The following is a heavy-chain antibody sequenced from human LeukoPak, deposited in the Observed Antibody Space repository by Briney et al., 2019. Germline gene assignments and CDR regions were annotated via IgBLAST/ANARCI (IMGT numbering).Heavy chain of an antibody. CDR1: GASISSSTNY. J-gene: IGHJ4*02. Sequence: SDTLSLTRTLSGASISSSTNYWGWIRQPRGKGLEWIGNIYYSGSTYYNPSLKSRVTISVDTSKNQFSLKLSSVTAADTAVYYCARRGRSGYNYGALDYWGQGTLVTVSS. CDR3: ARRGRSGYNYGALDY. D-gene: IGHD5-18*01. V-gene: IGHV4-39*01. CDR2: IYYSGST.